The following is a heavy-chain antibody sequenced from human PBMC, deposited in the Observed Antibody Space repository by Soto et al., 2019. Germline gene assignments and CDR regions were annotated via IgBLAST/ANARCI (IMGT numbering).Heavy chain of an antibody. CDR3: ARGDYGQYDAYNWFDP. V-gene: IGHV4-34*02. D-gene: IGHD3-10*01. J-gene: IGHJ5*02. CDR1: GGSFNNYC. CDR2: VCPGGRT. Sequence: QVRLQQWGAGLVRPSETLSLTCAVYGGSFNNYCWSWIRQPPGKGLEWIGEVCPGGRTNYSPTVKRELRIAVEGSKNQFSLRLTSVTVADTAVYYCARGDYGQYDAYNWFDPWGQGNLVIVAS.